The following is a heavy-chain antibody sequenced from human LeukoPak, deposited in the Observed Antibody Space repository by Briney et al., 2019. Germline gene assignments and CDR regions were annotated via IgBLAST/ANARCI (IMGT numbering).Heavy chain of an antibody. V-gene: IGHV4-34*01. CDR2: INHRGST. Sequence: SETLSLTCAIYGGSFSDHYWSWIRQPPGKGLEWIGEINHRGSTNYNPSLKSRVSISVDTSKNQFSLKLSSVTAADTAVYYCAGTLDDFWSGYQYYFDYWGQGTLVTVSS. J-gene: IGHJ4*02. CDR3: AGTLDDFWSGYQYYFDY. CDR1: GGSFSDHY. D-gene: IGHD3-3*01.